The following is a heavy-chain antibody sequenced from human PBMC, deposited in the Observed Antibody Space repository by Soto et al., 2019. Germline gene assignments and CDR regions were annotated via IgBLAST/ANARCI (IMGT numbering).Heavy chain of an antibody. V-gene: IGHV1-2*02. Sequence: GASVKVSCKASGYTFTGYYMHWVRQAPGQGLEWMGWINPNSGGTNYAQKFQGRVTMTRDTSISTAYMELSRLRSDDTAVYYCARAIYCSGGSCYDYWGQATLVTVPS. D-gene: IGHD2-15*01. J-gene: IGHJ4*02. CDR2: INPNSGGT. CDR1: GYTFTGYY. CDR3: ARAIYCSGGSCYDY.